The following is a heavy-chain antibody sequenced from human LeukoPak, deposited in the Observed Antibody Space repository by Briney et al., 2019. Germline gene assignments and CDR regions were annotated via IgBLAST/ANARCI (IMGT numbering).Heavy chain of an antibody. CDR3: ARDRLARNYYYGSGSYNI. CDR1: GFTFSSYS. V-gene: IGHV3-21*01. Sequence: GGSLRLSCAASGFTFSSYSMNWVRQAPGKGLEWVSSISSSSSYIYYADSVKGRFTISRDNAKNSLYLQMNSLRAEDTAVYYCARDRLARNYYYGSGSYNIWGQGTLVTVSS. D-gene: IGHD3-10*01. CDR2: ISSSSSYI. J-gene: IGHJ4*02.